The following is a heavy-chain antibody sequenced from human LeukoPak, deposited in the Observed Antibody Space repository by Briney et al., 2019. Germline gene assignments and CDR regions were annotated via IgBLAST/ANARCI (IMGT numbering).Heavy chain of an antibody. D-gene: IGHD4-23*01. CDR3: AKGKYGGGLSFHAFDI. Sequence: GASVKVSCKASGYTFTSYDINWVRQATGQGLEWMGWMNPNSGNTGYAQKFQGRVTMTRNTSISTAYMELSSLRSEDTAVYYCAKGKYGGGLSFHAFDIWGQGTMVTVSS. CDR2: MNPNSGNT. CDR1: GYTFTSYD. J-gene: IGHJ3*02. V-gene: IGHV1-8*01.